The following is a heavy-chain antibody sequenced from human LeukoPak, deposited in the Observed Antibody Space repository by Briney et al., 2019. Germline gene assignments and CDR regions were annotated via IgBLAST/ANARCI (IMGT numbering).Heavy chain of an antibody. J-gene: IGHJ4*02. D-gene: IGHD2-2*02. CDR3: ARDHTWAFDY. CDR2: INHSGST. CDR1: GGSFSGYY. Sequence: SSETLSLTCAVYGGSFSGYYWSWIRQPPGKGLEWIGEINHSGSTNYNPSLKSRVTISVDTSKNQFSLKLSSVTAADTAVYYCARDHTWAFDYWGQGTLVTVSS. V-gene: IGHV4-34*01.